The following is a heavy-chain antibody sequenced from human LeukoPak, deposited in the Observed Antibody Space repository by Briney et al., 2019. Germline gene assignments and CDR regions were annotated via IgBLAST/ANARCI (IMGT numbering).Heavy chain of an antibody. Sequence: SETLSLTCTVSGGSITNYYWSWIRQPPGKGLEWIGFIYYSGTTNYNPSLKSRVTISVDTSKNQFSLKLSSMTAADTAVYYCARAVGSGSFQTYYYYMDVWGKGTTVTISS. CDR3: ARAVGSGSFQTYYYYMDV. J-gene: IGHJ6*03. CDR1: GGSITNYY. D-gene: IGHD3-10*01. CDR2: IYYSGTT. V-gene: IGHV4-59*12.